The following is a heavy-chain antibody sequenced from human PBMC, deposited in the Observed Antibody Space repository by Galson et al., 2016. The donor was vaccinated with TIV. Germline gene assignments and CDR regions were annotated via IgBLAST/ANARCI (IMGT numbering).Heavy chain of an antibody. Sequence: SCKASGGTFISYTLSWVRQAPGQGLEWMGRIIPVLGMTNYAQKFQGRVTITADRFTGTAYLELSSLKPGDTAVYYCARADSVDISSTEYWGQGTLVTVSS. CDR1: GGTFISYT. CDR3: ARADSVDISSTEY. D-gene: IGHD3-9*01. V-gene: IGHV1-69*02. J-gene: IGHJ4*02. CDR2: IIPVLGMT.